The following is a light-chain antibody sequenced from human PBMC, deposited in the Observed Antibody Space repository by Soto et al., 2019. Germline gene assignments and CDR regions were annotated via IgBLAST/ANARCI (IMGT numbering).Light chain of an antibody. V-gene: IGKV1-9*01. CDR2: GAS. J-gene: IGKJ3*01. CDR1: QGIANF. Sequence: IQLTQSPSSLSASVGDRVTISRRASQGIANFLAWYQQKPGKAPKLLIYGASTLQSGVPSRFSASRSGTDFILNISSLPHEDLATYCYQHLYSFPNPFGPGTKVDIK. CDR3: QHLYSFPNP.